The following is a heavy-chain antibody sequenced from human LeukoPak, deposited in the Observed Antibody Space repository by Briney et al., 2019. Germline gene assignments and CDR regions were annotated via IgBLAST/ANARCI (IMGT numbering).Heavy chain of an antibody. CDR1: GGTFSSYT. V-gene: IGHV1-69*02. D-gene: IGHD3-22*01. J-gene: IGHJ4*02. CDR3: ATHPDYYDSSGYYSGSSDY. Sequence: SVKVSCKASGGTFSSYTISWVRQAPGQGLEWMGRIIPILGIANYAQKFQGRVTITADKSTSTAYMELSSLRSEDTDVYYCATHPDYYDSSGYYSGSSDYWGQGTLVTVSS. CDR2: IIPILGIA.